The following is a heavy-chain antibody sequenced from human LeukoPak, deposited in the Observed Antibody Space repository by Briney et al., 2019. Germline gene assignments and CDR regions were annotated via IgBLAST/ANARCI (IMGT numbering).Heavy chain of an antibody. Sequence: GGSLRLSCATSGFTFSSYAMHWVRQATGKGLEWVSAIGTAGDTFYPGSVKGRFTISRENAKNSLSLQMNSLRAEDTAVYYCARDELYTVTTEHFDYWGQGTLVTVSS. CDR1: GFTFSSYA. D-gene: IGHD4-11*01. V-gene: IGHV3-13*01. J-gene: IGHJ4*02. CDR3: ARDELYTVTTEHFDY. CDR2: IGTAGDT.